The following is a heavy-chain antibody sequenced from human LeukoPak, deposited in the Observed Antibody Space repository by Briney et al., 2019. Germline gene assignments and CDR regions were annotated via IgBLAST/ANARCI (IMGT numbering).Heavy chain of an antibody. CDR2: INHSGST. J-gene: IGHJ4*02. Sequence: SETLSLTCAVYGGSFSGYYWSWIRQPPGKGLEWIGEINHSGSTNYNPSLKSRVTISVDTSKNQFSLKLSSVTAADTAVYYCARAHYYGSGSYFSRFDYWGQGTLVTVSS. V-gene: IGHV4-34*01. CDR1: GGSFSGYY. D-gene: IGHD3-10*01. CDR3: ARAHYYGSGSYFSRFDY.